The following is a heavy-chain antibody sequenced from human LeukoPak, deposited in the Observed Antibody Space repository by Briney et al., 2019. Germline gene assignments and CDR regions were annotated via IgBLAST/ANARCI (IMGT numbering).Heavy chain of an antibody. V-gene: IGHV3-33*01. CDR1: GFTFSSHG. Sequence: GGSVRLYSVACGFTFSSHGMHWVRPAPGKGLEWGAVLWYDGSRTLYADSVKGRFTITRDDSKNTLYLQVNSLRAEDTAVYYCAREGSGDYGDLWGQGTLVTVSS. J-gene: IGHJ5*02. D-gene: IGHD3-3*01. CDR3: AREGSGDYGDL. CDR2: LWYDGSRT.